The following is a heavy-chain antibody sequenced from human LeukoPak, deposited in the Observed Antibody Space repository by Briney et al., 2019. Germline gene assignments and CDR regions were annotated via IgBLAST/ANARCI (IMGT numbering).Heavy chain of an antibody. CDR3: ATVCSSTSCYSDY. D-gene: IGHD2-2*01. J-gene: IGHJ4*02. CDR2: SDPEDGET. V-gene: IGHV1-24*01. CDR1: GYTLTELS. Sequence: ASVKVSCKVSGYTLTELSMHWVRQAPGKGLEWMGGSDPEDGETIYAQKFQGRVTMTEDTSTDTAYMELSSLRSEDTAVYYCATVCSSTSCYSDYWGQGTLVTVSS.